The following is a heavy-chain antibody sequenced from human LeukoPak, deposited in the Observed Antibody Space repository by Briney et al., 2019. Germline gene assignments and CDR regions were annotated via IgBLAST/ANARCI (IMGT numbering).Heavy chain of an antibody. CDR3: ASPGAYDSSGYYTSY. V-gene: IGHV3-11*04. D-gene: IGHD3-22*01. CDR2: ISSSGSTI. CDR1: GFTFSDYY. J-gene: IGHJ4*02. Sequence: GGSLRLSCAASGFTFSDYYMSWIRQAPGKGLEWVSYISSSGSTIYYADSVKGRFTISRDNAKNSLYLQMNSLRAEDTAVYYCASPGAYDSSGYYTSYWGQGTLVTVSS.